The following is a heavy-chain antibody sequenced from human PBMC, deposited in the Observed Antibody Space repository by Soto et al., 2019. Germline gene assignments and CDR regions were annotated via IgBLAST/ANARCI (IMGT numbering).Heavy chain of an antibody. D-gene: IGHD2-2*01. CDR1: GFTFSSYA. Sequence: QVQLVESGGGVVQPGRSLRLSCAAAGFTFSSYAMHWVRQAPGKGLEWVAVISYDGSNTYYADSVKGLFTISRDKSKNTLYLQMNSLRPEDTAVYYCAREEVVVVPAAMPGGDVDYDYYGMDVWGQGTTVTVSS. CDR2: ISYDGSNT. J-gene: IGHJ6*02. CDR3: AREEVVVVPAAMPGGDVDYDYYGMDV. V-gene: IGHV3-30-3*01.